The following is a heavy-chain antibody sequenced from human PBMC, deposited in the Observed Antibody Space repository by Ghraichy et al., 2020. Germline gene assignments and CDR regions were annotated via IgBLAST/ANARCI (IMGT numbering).Heavy chain of an antibody. CDR2: IKSTADGGTI. D-gene: IGHD1-14*01. V-gene: IGHV3-15*07. CDR3: ATEADSTTYIDY. Sequence: LSLTCAGSGFIFKNAWMNWVRQAPGKGLEWVGRIKSTADGGTIDYAAPVRGRFTISRDDSQSTLYLQMKSLKTEDTGVYYCATEADSTTYIDYWGQG. J-gene: IGHJ4*02. CDR1: GFIFKNAW.